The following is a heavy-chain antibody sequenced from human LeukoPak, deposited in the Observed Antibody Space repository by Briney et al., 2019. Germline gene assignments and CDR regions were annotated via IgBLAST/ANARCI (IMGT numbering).Heavy chain of an antibody. D-gene: IGHD6-19*01. Sequence: PGRSLRLSCAASGFTFSSYAMHWVRQAPGKGLEWVAVISYDGSNKYYADSVKGRFTISRDNSKNTLYLQMNSLRAEDTAVYYCAKDQGDYSSGWSIFDYWGQGSLVTVSS. CDR1: GFTFSSYA. CDR3: AKDQGDYSSGWSIFDY. CDR2: ISYDGSNK. J-gene: IGHJ4*02. V-gene: IGHV3-30-3*02.